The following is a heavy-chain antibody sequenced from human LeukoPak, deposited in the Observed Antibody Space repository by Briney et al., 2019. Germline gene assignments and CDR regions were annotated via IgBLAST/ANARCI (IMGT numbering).Heavy chain of an antibody. CDR2: INPNSGGT. D-gene: IGHD3-3*01. CDR1: GYTFTGYY. J-gene: IGHJ4*02. Sequence: ASVKVSCKASGYTFTGYYMHWVRQAPGQGLEWMGRINPNSGGTSYAQKFQGRVTMTRDTSISTAYMELNRLRSDETAVYYCARGAYYDHFDYWGQGTLVTVSS. CDR3: ARGAYYDHFDY. V-gene: IGHV1-2*06.